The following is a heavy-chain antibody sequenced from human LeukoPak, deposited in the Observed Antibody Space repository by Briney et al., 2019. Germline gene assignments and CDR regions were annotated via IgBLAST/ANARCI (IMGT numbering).Heavy chain of an antibody. V-gene: IGHV1-69*05. J-gene: IGHJ4*02. D-gene: IGHD3-10*01. Sequence: GASVKVSCKASGGTFSSYAISWVRQAPGQGLEWMGRIIPIFGTANYAQKFQGRDTITTDESTSTAYMELSSLRSEDTAVYYCVYGSGSYHYFDYWGQGTLVTVSS. CDR1: GGTFSSYA. CDR2: IIPIFGTA. CDR3: VYGSGSYHYFDY.